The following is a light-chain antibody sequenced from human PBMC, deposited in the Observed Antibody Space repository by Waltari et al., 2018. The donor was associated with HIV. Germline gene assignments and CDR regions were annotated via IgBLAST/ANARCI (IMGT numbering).Light chain of an antibody. Sequence: QSALTQPPSASGSPGQSVTISCTGTSSDVGGYNYVSWYQQHPGKAPKLMIYEVTKRPSGVPDRFSCSKAGNTASLTVSGLQAEDEADYYCSSYAGSSNLRVFGGGTKLTVL. CDR3: SSYAGSSNLRV. J-gene: IGLJ2*01. CDR1: SSDVGGYNY. CDR2: EVT. V-gene: IGLV2-8*01.